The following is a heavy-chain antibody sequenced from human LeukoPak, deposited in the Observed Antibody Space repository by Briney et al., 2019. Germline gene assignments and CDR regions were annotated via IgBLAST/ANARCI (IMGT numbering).Heavy chain of an antibody. CDR2: INPNSGST. CDR1: GYTFTAYY. J-gene: IGHJ4*02. D-gene: IGHD4-23*01. CDR3: ATAKFGGNSYFDY. Sequence: GASVKVSCKASGYTFTAYYMHWVRQAPGQGLEWMGWINPNSGSTNYAQKFQGRVTMTRDTSTSTVYMELSSLRSEDTAVYYCATAKFGGNSYFDYWGQGTLVTVSS. V-gene: IGHV1-2*02.